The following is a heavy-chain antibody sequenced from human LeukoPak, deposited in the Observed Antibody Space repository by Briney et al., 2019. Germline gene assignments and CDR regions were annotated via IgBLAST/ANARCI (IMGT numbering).Heavy chain of an antibody. D-gene: IGHD3-10*01. CDR2: IIPILGIA. Sequence: VASVKVSCKASGGTFSSYAISWVRQAPGQGLEWMGRIIPILGIADYAQKFQGRVTITADKSTSTAYMELSSLRSEDTAVYYCARASSSRGGSVWWGQGTLVTVSS. CDR1: GGTFSSYA. V-gene: IGHV1-69*04. J-gene: IGHJ4*02. CDR3: ARASSSRGGSVW.